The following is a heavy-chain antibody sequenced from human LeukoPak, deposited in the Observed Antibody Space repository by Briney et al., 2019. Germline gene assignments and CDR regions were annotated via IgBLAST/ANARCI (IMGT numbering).Heavy chain of an antibody. CDR2: IYYSGTT. D-gene: IGHD3-16*01. CDR3: ARHSNIPGGGWFDP. Sequence: PSETLSLTCTVSGGSITSGCWSWIRQPPGKGLEWIGCIYYSGTTNHNPSLKSRVIISLDTSKSQFSLKLSSVTAADTAGYYCARHSNIPGGGWFDPWGQGTLVTVSS. V-gene: IGHV4-59*08. J-gene: IGHJ5*02. CDR1: GGSITSGC.